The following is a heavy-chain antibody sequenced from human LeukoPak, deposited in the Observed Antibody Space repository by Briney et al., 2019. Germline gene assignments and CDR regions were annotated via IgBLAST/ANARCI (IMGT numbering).Heavy chain of an antibody. CDR2: ISYDGSNK. CDR1: GFTFSSYG. J-gene: IGHJ4*02. CDR3: AKARDNFYFDY. V-gene: IGHV3-30*18. Sequence: GGSLRLSCAASGFTFSSYGMHWVRQAPGKGLEWVAVISYDGSNKYYADSVKGRFTISRDNSKNTLYLQMNSLRAEDTAVYYCAKARDNFYFDYWGQGTLVTVSS. D-gene: IGHD3-9*01.